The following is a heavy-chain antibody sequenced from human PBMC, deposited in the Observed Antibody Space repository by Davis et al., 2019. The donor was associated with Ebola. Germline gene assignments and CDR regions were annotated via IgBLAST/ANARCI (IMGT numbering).Heavy chain of an antibody. CDR2: IKQDGGEK. D-gene: IGHD4-23*01. V-gene: IGHV3-7*03. CDR3: ASGDGRGKSYDMDV. CDR1: GFTFSGYW. Sequence: GESLKISCAASGFTFSGYWMTWVRQAPGKGLEWVAIIKQDGGEKYYVDSVKGRFTISRDNAKNSLFLQMNSLRADDTALYYCASGDGRGKSYDMDVWGQGTTVIVSS. J-gene: IGHJ6*02.